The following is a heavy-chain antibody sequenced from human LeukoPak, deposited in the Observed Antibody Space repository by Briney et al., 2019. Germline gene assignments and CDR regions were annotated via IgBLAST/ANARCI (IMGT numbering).Heavy chain of an antibody. J-gene: IGHJ6*02. Sequence: ASVKVSCKASGYTFTSYAMHWVRQAPGQRLEWMGWINAGNGNTKYSQKFQGRVTITRDTSASTAYMELSSLRSEGTAVYYCARDGSYLGYCSGGSCYSLGYYYYGMDVWGQGTTVTVSS. D-gene: IGHD2-15*01. CDR3: ARDGSYLGYCSGGSCYSLGYYYYGMDV. V-gene: IGHV1-3*01. CDR1: GYTFTSYA. CDR2: INAGNGNT.